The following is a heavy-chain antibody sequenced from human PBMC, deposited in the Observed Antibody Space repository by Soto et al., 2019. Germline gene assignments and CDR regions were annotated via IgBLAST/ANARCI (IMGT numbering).Heavy chain of an antibody. CDR1: GFSLSNARMG. D-gene: IGHD2-15*01. CDR2: IFSNDEK. Sequence: VSGPTLVNPTETLTLTCTVSGFSLSNARMGVSWIRQPPGKALEWLAHIFSNDEKSYSTSLKSRLTISKDTSKSQVVLTMTNMAPGDTATFYCARRGVVAARYNWFDPWGQETLVTVSS. V-gene: IGHV2-26*01. J-gene: IGHJ5*02. CDR3: ARRGVVAARYNWFDP.